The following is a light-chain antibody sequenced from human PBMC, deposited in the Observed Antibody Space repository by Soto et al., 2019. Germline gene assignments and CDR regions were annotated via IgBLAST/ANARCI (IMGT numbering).Light chain of an antibody. CDR3: SSYAGSNEMV. Sequence: QSVLTQPPSASGSPGQSVTISCTGTSSDVGGYNYVSWYQQHPGKAPKLMIYEVSKRPSGVPDRFSGSKSGNTASLTVSGLQAEDEADYYCSSYAGSNEMVFGGGTKLTV. J-gene: IGLJ2*01. V-gene: IGLV2-8*01. CDR2: EVS. CDR1: SSDVGGYNY.